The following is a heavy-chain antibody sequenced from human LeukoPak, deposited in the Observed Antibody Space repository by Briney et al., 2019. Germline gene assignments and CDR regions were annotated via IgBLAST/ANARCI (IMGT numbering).Heavy chain of an antibody. CDR2: IIPIFGTA. D-gene: IGHD6-6*01. J-gene: IGHJ4*02. V-gene: IGHV1-69*06. Sequence: SVKVSCKASGGTFSNYAISWVRQAPGQGLEWMGGIIPIFGTANYAQKFQGRLTITADKSTGTANMELSSLRSEDTAVYYCARAHSYSTSSLPGYWGQGTLVTVSS. CDR3: ARAHSYSTSSLPGY. CDR1: GGTFSNYA.